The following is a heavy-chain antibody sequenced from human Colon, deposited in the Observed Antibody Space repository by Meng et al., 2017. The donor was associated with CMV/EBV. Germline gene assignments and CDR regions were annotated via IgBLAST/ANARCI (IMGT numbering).Heavy chain of an antibody. J-gene: IGHJ4*02. D-gene: IGHD3-10*01. CDR1: NFTNAH. Sequence: NFTNAHMNWVRQAPGQGLEWMGWINPNTGNPTYAQGFAGRHVFSLDTSVSTAYLEISSLKAEDTAVYYCASEVTMVRGLTVMSYFDSWGQGTLVTVSS. CDR2: INPNTGNP. CDR3: ASEVTMVRGLTVMSYFDS. V-gene: IGHV7-4-1*02.